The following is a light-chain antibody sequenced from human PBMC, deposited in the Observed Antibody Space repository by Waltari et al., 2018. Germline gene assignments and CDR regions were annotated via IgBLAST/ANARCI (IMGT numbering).Light chain of an antibody. CDR1: QSVSSN. Sequence: ETGMTQSPDTLSVSAGERATLSCRASQSVSSNLAWYQHKPGQAPRLLIYGASIRATGIPARFSGRGSGTEFTLTISSLQSEDFAVYYCQQYNNWPGTFGQGTKLEIK. CDR2: GAS. CDR3: QQYNNWPGT. V-gene: IGKV3-15*01. J-gene: IGKJ2*01.